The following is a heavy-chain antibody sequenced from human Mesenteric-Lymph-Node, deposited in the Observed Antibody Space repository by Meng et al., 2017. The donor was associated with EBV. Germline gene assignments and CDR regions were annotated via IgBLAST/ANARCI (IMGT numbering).Heavy chain of an antibody. CDR3: ASSRPLAGNWNYHY. V-gene: IGHV6-1*01. D-gene: IGHD1-7*01. CDR1: RDSVSSNSAA. CDR2: TYYRSKWYN. J-gene: IGHJ4*02. Sequence: QVQLQQSGPGLVKPSXXXXPXXAISRDSVSSNSAAWNWIRQSPSRGLEWLGRTYYRSKWYNDYAVSVKSRITITPDTSKNQFSLQLNSVTPEDTAVYYCASSRPLAGNWNYHYWGQGTLGTVSS.